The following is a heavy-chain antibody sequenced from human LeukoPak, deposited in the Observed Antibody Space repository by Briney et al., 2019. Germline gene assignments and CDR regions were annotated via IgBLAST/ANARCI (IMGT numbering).Heavy chain of an antibody. CDR2: INAGNDNT. J-gene: IGHJ5*02. CDR3: ARDLGYCTGGTCYPNWFDP. Sequence: ASVKVSCKASGYTFTSYAMHWVRQAPGERLEWMGWINAGNDNTKYSQKFQGRVTITRDTSASTAYMELSSLRSEDTAVYYCARDLGYCTGGTCYPNWFDPWGQGTLVTVSS. CDR1: GYTFTSYA. D-gene: IGHD2-15*01. V-gene: IGHV1-3*01.